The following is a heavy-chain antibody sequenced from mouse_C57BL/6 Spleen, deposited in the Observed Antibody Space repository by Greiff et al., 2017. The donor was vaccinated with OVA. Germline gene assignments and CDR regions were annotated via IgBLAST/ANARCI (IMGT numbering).Heavy chain of an antibody. D-gene: IGHD2-12*01. CDR2: IYPGSGST. CDR3: AREGEGLYDAWFAY. CDR1: GYTFTSYW. Sequence: QVQLQQPGAELVKPGASVKMSCKASGYTFTSYWITWVKQRPGQGLEWIGDIYPGSGSTNYNEKFKSKATLTVDTSSSTAYMQLSSLTSEDSAVYYCAREGEGLYDAWFAYWGQGTLVTVSA. J-gene: IGHJ3*01. V-gene: IGHV1-55*01.